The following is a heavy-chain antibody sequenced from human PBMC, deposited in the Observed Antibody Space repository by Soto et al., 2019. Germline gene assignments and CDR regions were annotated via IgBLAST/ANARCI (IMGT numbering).Heavy chain of an antibody. CDR2: IYYSGST. V-gene: IGHV4-30-4*01. D-gene: IGHD5-18*01. CDR1: GGSISSGDYY. J-gene: IGHJ4*02. Sequence: QVQLQESGPGLVKPSQTLSLTCTVSGGSISSGDYYWSWIRQPPGKGLEWIGYIYYSGSTYYNPSLKSRVTISGDTSKNQFSLKLSSVTAADTAVYYCARESGGDTAMPYPFDYWGQGTLVTVSS. CDR3: ARESGGDTAMPYPFDY.